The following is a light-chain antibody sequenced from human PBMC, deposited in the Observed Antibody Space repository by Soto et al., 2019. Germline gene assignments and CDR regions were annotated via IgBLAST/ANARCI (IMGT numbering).Light chain of an antibody. Sequence: DIQLTQSPFFLSASVGDRVTITCRASQGIRSYLAWYQQRPLKAPELLIYGASTLRTGVASRFRGSGSETDFTLTVRTAQPEDFATCFCQHLNIFPPFFTFDPRTKVHIQ. CDR1: QGIRSY. CDR2: GAS. J-gene: IGKJ3*01. CDR3: QHLNIFPPFFT. V-gene: IGKV1-9*01.